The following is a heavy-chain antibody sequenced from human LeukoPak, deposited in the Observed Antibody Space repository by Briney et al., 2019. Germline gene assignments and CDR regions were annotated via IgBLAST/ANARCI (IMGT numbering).Heavy chain of an antibody. V-gene: IGHV3-21*01. Sequence: GSLRLSCAASGFTFSSYSMNWVRQAPGKGLEWVSSVSSSSSYIYYANSVKGRFTISRDNAKTSLYLQMNSLEVEDTAVYYCARRDRFHGVWGQGTLVTVSS. CDR2: VSSSSSYI. CDR1: GFTFSSYS. CDR3: ARRDRFHGV. D-gene: IGHD1-14*01. J-gene: IGHJ4*02.